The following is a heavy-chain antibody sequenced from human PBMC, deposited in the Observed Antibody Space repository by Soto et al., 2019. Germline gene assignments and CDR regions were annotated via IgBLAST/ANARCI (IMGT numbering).Heavy chain of an antibody. J-gene: IGHJ4*01. D-gene: IGHD3-3*01. CDR3: AIARVADSSLDH. Sequence: SCVGSGFIFSNNAMHWVRQAPGKGPEWVAFISYDSSEIFYADSVKGRFTISRDNPKNTLFLHMNSPRADDTAVYYCAIARVADSSLDHWGRGVLVTVSS. CDR1: GFIFSNNA. CDR2: ISYDSSEI. V-gene: IGHV3-30*01.